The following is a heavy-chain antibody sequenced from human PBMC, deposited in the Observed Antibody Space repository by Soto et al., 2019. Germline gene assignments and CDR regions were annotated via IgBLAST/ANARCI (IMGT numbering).Heavy chain of an antibody. CDR2: ISSSSSYI. Sequence: GGSLRLSCAASGFTFSSYSMNWVRQAPGKGLEWVSSISSSSSYIYYADSVKGRFTISRDNAKNSLYLQMNSLRAEDTAVYYCARDHDAGYSGYDYDYWGQGTLVTVSS. J-gene: IGHJ4*02. V-gene: IGHV3-21*01. CDR1: GFTFSSYS. CDR3: ARDHDAGYSGYDYDY. D-gene: IGHD5-12*01.